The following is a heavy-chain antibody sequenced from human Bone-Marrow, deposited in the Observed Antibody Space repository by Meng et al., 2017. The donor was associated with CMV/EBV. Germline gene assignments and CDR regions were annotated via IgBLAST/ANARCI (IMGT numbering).Heavy chain of an antibody. D-gene: IGHD2-15*01. J-gene: IGHJ3*02. CDR3: ARTLRLHDDDGGSQYRAFDI. CDR1: EFTFSDYR. Sequence: GESLKISCVASEFTFSDYRMNWVRLAPGKGPEWVANIKQDGGEKNYVDTVKGRFAISRDNAKNSLYLQMNSLRAEDTAVYYCARTLRLHDDDGGSQYRAFDIWGQGTTVTVSS. V-gene: IGHV3-7*01. CDR2: IKQDGGEK.